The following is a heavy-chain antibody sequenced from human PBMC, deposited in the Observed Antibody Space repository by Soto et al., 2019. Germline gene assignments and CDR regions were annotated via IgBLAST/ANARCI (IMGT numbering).Heavy chain of an antibody. Sequence: PXGSLRLSCAAAGFTFSSYAMSWVRQAPGKGLEWGSAISGSGGSTYYADSVKGRFTISRDNSKNTLYLQMNSLRAEDTAVYYCAKDLSYYDSSALDYWGQGTLVTISS. D-gene: IGHD3-22*01. J-gene: IGHJ4*02. CDR1: GFTFSSYA. V-gene: IGHV3-23*01. CDR3: AKDLSYYDSSALDY. CDR2: ISGSGGST.